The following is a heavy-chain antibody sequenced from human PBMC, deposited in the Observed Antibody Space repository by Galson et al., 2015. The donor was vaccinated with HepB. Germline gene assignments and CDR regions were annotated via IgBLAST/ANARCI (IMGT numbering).Heavy chain of an antibody. J-gene: IGHJ6*02. Sequence: SLRLSCAASGFTFSSYWMSWVRQAPGKGLEWVANIKQDGSEKYYVDSVKGRFTISRDNAKNSLYLQMNSLRAEDTAVYYCAREVSGGWYFAYYYYGMDVWGQGTTVTVSS. D-gene: IGHD6-19*01. CDR3: AREVSGGWYFAYYYYGMDV. V-gene: IGHV3-7*03. CDR1: GFTFSSYW. CDR2: IKQDGSEK.